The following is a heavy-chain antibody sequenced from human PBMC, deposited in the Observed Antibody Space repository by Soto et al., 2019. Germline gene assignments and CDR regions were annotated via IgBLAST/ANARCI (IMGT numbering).Heavy chain of an antibody. V-gene: IGHV1-18*01. J-gene: IGHJ4*02. D-gene: IGHD3-3*01. Sequence: QVHLVQSGAEVEKPGASVKVSCKASGYTFTDYGISWVRQAPGQGLQRMGWITAFNGNTKYAQQFQGRVTMTTDTATSTAYMELRSLESDDTASYYCARISQSYFCSGYYYFFDYWGQGSLVTVSS. CDR2: ITAFNGNT. CDR1: GYTFTDYG. CDR3: ARISQSYFCSGYYYFFDY.